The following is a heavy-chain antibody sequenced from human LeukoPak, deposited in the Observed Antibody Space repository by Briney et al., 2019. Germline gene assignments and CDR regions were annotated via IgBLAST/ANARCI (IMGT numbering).Heavy chain of an antibody. CDR2: INHSGSI. D-gene: IGHD6-19*01. Sequence: SETLSLTCAVYGGSFSDYYWSWIRQPPGKGLEWIGEINHSGSINYNPSLKSRVTISVDTSKNQFSLKLSSVTAADTAVYYCVTVAGTSGWFDPWGQGTLVTVSS. CDR1: GGSFSDYY. J-gene: IGHJ5*02. V-gene: IGHV4-34*01. CDR3: VTVAGTSGWFDP.